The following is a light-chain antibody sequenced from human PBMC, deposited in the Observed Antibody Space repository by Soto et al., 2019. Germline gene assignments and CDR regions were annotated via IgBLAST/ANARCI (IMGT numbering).Light chain of an antibody. Sequence: DIVMTQSPDSLAVSLGERATINCKSSQSVLHSSNSKHYLAWYQQKAGQPPKLLIYWASARESGVPGRFSGSGSGTDFPLTISSLQAEDVAVYYCQQYYSTPYTFGQGTKLEIK. CDR3: QQYYSTPYT. CDR1: QSVLHSSNSKHY. V-gene: IGKV4-1*01. J-gene: IGKJ2*01. CDR2: WAS.